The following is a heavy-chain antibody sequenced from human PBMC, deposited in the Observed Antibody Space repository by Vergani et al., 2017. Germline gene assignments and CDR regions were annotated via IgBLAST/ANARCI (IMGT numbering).Heavy chain of an antibody. CDR1: GFTFSSYG. Sequence: QVQLVESGGGVVQPGRSLRLSCAASGFTFSSYGMHWVRQAPGKGLEWIASLYYRGNSYYSPSLRSRLTISVDTSKNQFSLRLNSVTAADTAVYYCARVGHLVAVTGEGPSLDLWGRGTLVTVSS. CDR3: ARVGHLVAVTGEGPSLDL. V-gene: IGHV3-30*19. D-gene: IGHD2-21*02. CDR2: LYYRGNS. J-gene: IGHJ2*01.